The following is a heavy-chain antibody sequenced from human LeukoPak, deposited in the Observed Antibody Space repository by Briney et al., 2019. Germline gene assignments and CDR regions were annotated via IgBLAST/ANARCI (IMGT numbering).Heavy chain of an antibody. CDR2: VNHSGST. CDR1: GGSFSGYY. CDR3: ARAGYCSSTSCYASARGY. V-gene: IGHV4-34*01. Sequence: PSETLSLTCAVYGGSFSGYYWSWIRQPPGKGLEWIGEVNHSGSTNYNPSLKSRVTISVDTSKNQFSLKLSSVTAADTAVYYCARAGYCSSTSCYASARGYWGQGTLVTVSS. J-gene: IGHJ4*02. D-gene: IGHD2-2*01.